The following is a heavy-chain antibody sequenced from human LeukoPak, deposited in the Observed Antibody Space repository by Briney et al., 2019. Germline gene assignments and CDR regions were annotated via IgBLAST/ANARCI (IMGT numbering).Heavy chain of an antibody. CDR2: ISAYNGNT. Sequence: GASVRVSCKASGYTFTIYGISGVRQAPGQGREGVGWISAYNGNTNYTQKFQGRVTITEDTSKDRAYMELSSLRSEDTAVYYCATVDPVLRFLEWPPYYFDYWGQGTLVTVSS. CDR1: GYTFTIYG. V-gene: IGHV1-18*01. J-gene: IGHJ4*02. CDR3: ATVDPVLRFLEWPPYYFDY. D-gene: IGHD3-3*01.